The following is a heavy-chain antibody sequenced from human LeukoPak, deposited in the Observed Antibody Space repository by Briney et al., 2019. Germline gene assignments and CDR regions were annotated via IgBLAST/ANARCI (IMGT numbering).Heavy chain of an antibody. CDR3: AREEYSTSFDY. J-gene: IGHJ4*02. CDR2: ISWNSGSI. D-gene: IGHD6-6*01. CDR1: GFTFDDYA. Sequence: GRSLRLSCAASGFTFDDYAMHWVRQAPGKGLEWVSGISWNSGSIGYADPVKGRFTISRDNSKNTLYLQMNSLRVEDTAVYYCAREEYSTSFDYWGQGTLVTVSP. V-gene: IGHV3-9*01.